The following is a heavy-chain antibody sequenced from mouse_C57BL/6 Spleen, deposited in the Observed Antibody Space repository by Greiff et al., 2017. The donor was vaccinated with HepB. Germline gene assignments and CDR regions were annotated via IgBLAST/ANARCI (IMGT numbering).Heavy chain of an antibody. CDR2: IYPGSGST. Sequence: QVQLQQPGAELVKPGASVKMSCKASGYTFTSYWITWVKQRPGQGLEWIGDIYPGSGSTNYNEKFKSKATLPVDTPSSTAYMQLSSLTSEDSAVYYCARPDSSGSFAYWGQGTLVTVSA. D-gene: IGHD3-2*02. CDR1: GYTFTSYW. V-gene: IGHV1-55*01. CDR3: ARPDSSGSFAY. J-gene: IGHJ3*01.